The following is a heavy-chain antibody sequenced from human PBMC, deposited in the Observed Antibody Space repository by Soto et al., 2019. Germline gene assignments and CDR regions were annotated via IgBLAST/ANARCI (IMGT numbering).Heavy chain of an antibody. CDR2: IIPIFGTA. J-gene: IGHJ5*02. Sequence: ASVKVSCKASGGTFSSYAISWVRQAPGQGLEWMGGIIPIFGTANYAQKFQGRVTITADESTSTAYMELSSLRSEDTAVYYCAREDCSGGSCYTRWFDPWGPGTLVTVSS. D-gene: IGHD2-15*01. CDR1: GGTFSSYA. V-gene: IGHV1-69*13. CDR3: AREDCSGGSCYTRWFDP.